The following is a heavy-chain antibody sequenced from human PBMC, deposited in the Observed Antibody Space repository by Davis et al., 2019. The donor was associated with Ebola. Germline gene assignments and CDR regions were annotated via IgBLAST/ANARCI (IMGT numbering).Heavy chain of an antibody. CDR2: INPSGGST. CDR1: GYTFTSYY. Sequence: ASVKVSCKASGYTFTSYYMHWVRQAPGQGLEWMGIINPSGGSTSYAQKFQGRVTITADKSTSTAYMELSSLRSEDTAVYYCARDSLKYCSGGSCYYYGMDVWGQGTTVTVSS. D-gene: IGHD2-15*01. CDR3: ARDSLKYCSGGSCYYYGMDV. J-gene: IGHJ6*02. V-gene: IGHV1-46*01.